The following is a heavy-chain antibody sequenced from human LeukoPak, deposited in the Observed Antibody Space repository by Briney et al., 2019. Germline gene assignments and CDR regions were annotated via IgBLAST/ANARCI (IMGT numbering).Heavy chain of an antibody. D-gene: IGHD1-26*01. CDR2: IIPIFGTA. CDR1: GGTFSSYA. V-gene: IGHV1-69*05. J-gene: IGHJ4*02. Sequence: ASVKVSCKASGGTFSSYAISWVRQAPGQGLEWMGGIIPIFGTANYAQKFQGRVTITTDEPTSTAYMELSSLRSEDTAVYYCARTNGYSGSSYYFDYWGQGTLVTVSS. CDR3: ARTNGYSGSSYYFDY.